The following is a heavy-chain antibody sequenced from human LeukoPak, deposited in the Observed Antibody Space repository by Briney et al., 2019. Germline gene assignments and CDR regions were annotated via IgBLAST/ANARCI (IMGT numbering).Heavy chain of an antibody. D-gene: IGHD6-13*01. CDR1: GGSFSGYY. J-gene: IGHJ6*03. CDR3: ARGVIAAAGPSGNYYYYMDV. V-gene: IGHV4-34*01. CDR2: INHSGST. Sequence: SETLSLTCAVYGGSFSGYYWSWIRQPPGKGLEWIGEINHSGSTNYNPSLKSRVTISVDTSKNQFSLKLSPVTAADTAVYYCARGVIAAAGPSGNYYYYMDVWGKGTTVTVSS.